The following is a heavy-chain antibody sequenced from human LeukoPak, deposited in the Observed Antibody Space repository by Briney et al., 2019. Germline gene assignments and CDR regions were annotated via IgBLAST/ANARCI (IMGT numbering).Heavy chain of an antibody. V-gene: IGHV4-39*01. J-gene: IGHJ3*02. CDR3: ARPFIGLNPVGAFDI. Sequence: TSETLSLTCTVSGGSISSSSYYWGWIRQPRGKGLEWIVSIYYSGSTYYNPSLKSRVTISVDTSKNQFSLKLSSVTAADTAVYYCARPFIGLNPVGAFDIWGQGTMVTVSS. CDR2: IYYSGST. CDR1: GGSISSSSYY. D-gene: IGHD4-23*01.